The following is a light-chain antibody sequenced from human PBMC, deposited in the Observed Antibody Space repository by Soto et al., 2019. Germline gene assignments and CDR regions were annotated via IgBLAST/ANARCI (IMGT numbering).Light chain of an antibody. CDR2: AAS. CDR1: QSISSY. Sequence: DIQMTQSPSSLSASVGDRVTITCRASQSISSYLNWYQQKPGKAPKLLIYAASSLQSGVPSRFSGSGSGTDFTLPISSLQPEDFAPCYCRQSYSTPPYTFGQGTKLEIK. V-gene: IGKV1-39*01. J-gene: IGKJ2*01. CDR3: RQSYSTPPYT.